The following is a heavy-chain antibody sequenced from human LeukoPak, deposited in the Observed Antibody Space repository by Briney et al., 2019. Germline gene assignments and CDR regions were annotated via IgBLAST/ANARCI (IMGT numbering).Heavy chain of an antibody. Sequence: PGGSLRLSCIASGFTFSNYWMSWVRQAPGKGLEWVASIKEDGSDKYYVDSVRGRFTISRDNMKNSPYVQMSSLRAEDTAVYYCARLKDAVTIFDCWGQGILVTVSS. D-gene: IGHD4-17*01. V-gene: IGHV3-7*01. CDR1: GFTFSNYW. J-gene: IGHJ5*01. CDR2: IKEDGSDK. CDR3: ARLKDAVTIFDC.